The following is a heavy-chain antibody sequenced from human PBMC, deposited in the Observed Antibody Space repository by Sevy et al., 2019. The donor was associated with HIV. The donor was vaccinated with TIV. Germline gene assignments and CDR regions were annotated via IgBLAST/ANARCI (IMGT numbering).Heavy chain of an antibody. V-gene: IGHV1-24*01. D-gene: IGHD3-3*01. CDR2: FDPEDGET. CDR3: ATSQLIRFLEWLSL. J-gene: IGHJ4*02. CDR1: GYTLTELS. Sequence: ASVKVSCKVSGYTLTELSMHWVRQAPGKGLEWMGGFDPEDGETIYAQKFQGRGTMTEDTSTDTAYMELSSLRSEDTAVYSCATSQLIRFLEWLSLWGQGTLVTISS.